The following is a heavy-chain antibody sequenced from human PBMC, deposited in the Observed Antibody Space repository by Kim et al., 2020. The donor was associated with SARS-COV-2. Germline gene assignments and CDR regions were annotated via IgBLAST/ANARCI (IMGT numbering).Heavy chain of an antibody. CDR3: ARDLRVRRSGPRIAAADDNWFDP. J-gene: IGHJ5*02. CDR2: INAGNGNT. V-gene: IGHV1-3*01. CDR1: GYTFTSYA. D-gene: IGHD6-13*01. Sequence: ASVKVSCKASGYTFTSYAMHWVRQAPGQRLEWMGWINAGNGNTKYSQKFQGRVTITRDTSASTAYMELSSLRSEDTAVYYCARDLRVRRSGPRIAAADDNWFDPWGQGTLVTVSS.